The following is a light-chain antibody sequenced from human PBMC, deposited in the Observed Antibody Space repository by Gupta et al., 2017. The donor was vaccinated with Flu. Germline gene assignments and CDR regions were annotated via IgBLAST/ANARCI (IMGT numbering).Light chain of an antibody. CDR1: QSVSSSY. Sequence: EIVLTQSPGPLSLSPGERATLSCRASQSVSSSYLAWYQQTPGQAPRLLIYGASSRATGIPDRVSGSGCGTDFTLTISRLEPEDVAVYYCQQYGSSPTSYSFGQGTKLEIK. J-gene: IGKJ2*03. CDR2: GAS. CDR3: QQYGSSPTSYS. V-gene: IGKV3-20*01.